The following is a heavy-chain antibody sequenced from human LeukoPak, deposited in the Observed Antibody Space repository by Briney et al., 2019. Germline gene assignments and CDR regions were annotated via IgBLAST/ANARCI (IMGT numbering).Heavy chain of an antibody. V-gene: IGHV4-61*02. CDR3: ARAVGSSESNWFDP. J-gene: IGHJ5*02. CDR2: IYTSGST. Sequence: SETLSLTCTVSGGTISSGSYYWSWIRQPAGKGLEWIGRIYTSGSTHYNPSLKSRVTISVDTSKNQFSLNLNSVTAADTAVYYCARAVGSSESNWFDPWGQGTLATVSS. D-gene: IGHD6-19*01. CDR1: GGTISSGSYY.